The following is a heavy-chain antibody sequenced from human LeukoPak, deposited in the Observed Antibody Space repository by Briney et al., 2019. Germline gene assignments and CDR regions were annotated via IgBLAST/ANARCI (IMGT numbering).Heavy chain of an antibody. Sequence: PGGSLRLSCAASGFTFSSYSMNWVRQAPGKGVEWVSSISSSSSYIYYADSVKGRFTISRDNAKNSLYLQMNSLRAEDTAVYYCARVGYDFWSGYVYWGQGTLVTVSS. CDR2: ISSSSSYI. J-gene: IGHJ4*02. V-gene: IGHV3-21*01. CDR3: ARVGYDFWSGYVY. D-gene: IGHD3-3*01. CDR1: GFTFSSYS.